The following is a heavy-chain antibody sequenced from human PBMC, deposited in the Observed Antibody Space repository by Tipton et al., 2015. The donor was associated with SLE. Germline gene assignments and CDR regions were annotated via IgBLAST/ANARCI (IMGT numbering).Heavy chain of an antibody. CDR3: ARVRIISAGTHFDY. V-gene: IGHV4-59*01. J-gene: IGHJ4*02. CDR1: GDSINDYY. Sequence: TLSLTCTVSGDSINDYYWTWIRQSPGKGLEWIAYMYYGGSSDYNPSLKSRVTLSVDTSKNQFSLKLSSVTATDTAVYYCARVRIISAGTHFDYWGQGTLVTVSS. CDR2: MYYGGSS. D-gene: IGHD6-13*01.